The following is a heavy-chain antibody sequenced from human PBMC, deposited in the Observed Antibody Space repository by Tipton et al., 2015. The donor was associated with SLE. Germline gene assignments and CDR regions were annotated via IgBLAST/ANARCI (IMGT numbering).Heavy chain of an antibody. D-gene: IGHD2-2*03. J-gene: IGHJ4*02. CDR1: GVSISDHY. Sequence: TLSLTCTVSGVSISDHYWSWIRQPPGKGLEWVGYVSDRWSSANNTSLESRVTISVDTSKNQLSLTVNSVTAADTAVYYCARDQRYGYFDYWGQGKLVVVSS. CDR2: VSDRWSS. V-gene: IGHV4-59*11. CDR3: ARDQRYGYFDY.